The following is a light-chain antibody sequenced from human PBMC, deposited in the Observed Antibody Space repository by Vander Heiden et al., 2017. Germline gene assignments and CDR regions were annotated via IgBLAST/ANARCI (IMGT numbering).Light chain of an antibody. V-gene: IGLV1-40*01. CDR1: SSNIGAGYD. J-gene: IGLJ2*01. Sequence: VLTPPPSVSASPALRVTISCTGSSSNIGAGYDVHWYQQLPGTAPKLLIYGNSNRPSGVPDRFSGSKSGTSASLAITGLQAEDEADYYCQSYDSSLSAVVFGGGTKLTVL. CDR3: QSYDSSLSAVV. CDR2: GNS.